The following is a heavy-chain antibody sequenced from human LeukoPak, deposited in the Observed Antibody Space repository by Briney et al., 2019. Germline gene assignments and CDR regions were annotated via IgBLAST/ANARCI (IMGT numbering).Heavy chain of an antibody. D-gene: IGHD3-10*01. CDR2: IYRDSSVK. J-gene: IGHJ4*02. Sequence: GGSLRLSCVASGFNFDEYAMNWVRQAPRKGLEWISCIYRDSSVKHYADSVRGRFTVSRDNAKNSVYLQMNSLRAEDTAVYFCARYGSGSNYRDPFDSWGQGTLVTVSS. CDR1: GFNFDEYA. CDR3: ARYGSGSNYRDPFDS. V-gene: IGHV3-48*01.